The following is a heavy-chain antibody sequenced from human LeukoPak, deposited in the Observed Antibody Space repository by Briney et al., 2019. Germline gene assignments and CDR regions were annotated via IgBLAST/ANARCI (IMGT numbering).Heavy chain of an antibody. D-gene: IGHD2-15*01. Sequence: GGSLRLSCAASGFTFDDYGMSWVRQAPGKGLEWVSAISGSGGSTYYADSVKGRFTISRDNSKNTLYLQMNSLRAEDMAVYYCAKDGEDIVVVVAATFGQYYFDYWGQGTLVTVSS. CDR1: GFTFDDYG. V-gene: IGHV3-23*01. CDR2: ISGSGGST. CDR3: AKDGEDIVVVVAATFGQYYFDY. J-gene: IGHJ4*02.